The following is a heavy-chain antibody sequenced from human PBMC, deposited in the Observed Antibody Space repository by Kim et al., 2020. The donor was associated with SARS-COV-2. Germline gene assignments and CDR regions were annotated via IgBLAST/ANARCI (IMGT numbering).Heavy chain of an antibody. Sequence: GGSLRLSCAASGFTFSSYSMNWVRQAPGKGLEWVSYISSSTNTIYYADSVKGRFTISRDNAKNSLYLQMNSLRAEDTAVYYCARVTTIFDYWGQGTLVTVSS. CDR1: GFTFSSYS. CDR2: ISSSTNTI. J-gene: IGHJ4*02. CDR3: ARVTTIFDY. V-gene: IGHV3-48*04. D-gene: IGHD4-17*01.